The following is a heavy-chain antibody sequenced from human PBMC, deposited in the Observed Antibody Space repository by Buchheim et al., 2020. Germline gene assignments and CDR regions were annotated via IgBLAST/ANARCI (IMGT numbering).Heavy chain of an antibody. CDR2: IYYSGST. Sequence: QVQLQESGPGLVKPSQTLSLTCTVSGGSISSGDYYWSWIRQPPGKGLEWIGYIYYSGSTYYNPSLKSRVTISVDTSKKQFSLKLSSVTAADTAVYYCARDYVDTAMVPRYYYYGMDVWGQGTT. CDR1: GGSISSGDYY. V-gene: IGHV4-30-4*01. D-gene: IGHD5-18*01. J-gene: IGHJ6*02. CDR3: ARDYVDTAMVPRYYYYGMDV.